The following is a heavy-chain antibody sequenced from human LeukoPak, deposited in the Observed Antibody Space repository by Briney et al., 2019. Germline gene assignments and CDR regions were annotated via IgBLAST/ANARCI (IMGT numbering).Heavy chain of an antibody. Sequence: GASVKVSCKASGGTFSSYAISWVRQAPGQGLEWMGGIIPIFGTANYAQKFQGRVTITADESTSTAYMELSSLRSEDTAVYYCARDLVYCSSTGCSDYWGQGTLVTVSS. J-gene: IGHJ4*02. D-gene: IGHD2-2*01. CDR1: GGTFSSYA. CDR3: ARDLVYCSSTGCSDY. V-gene: IGHV1-69*13. CDR2: IIPIFGTA.